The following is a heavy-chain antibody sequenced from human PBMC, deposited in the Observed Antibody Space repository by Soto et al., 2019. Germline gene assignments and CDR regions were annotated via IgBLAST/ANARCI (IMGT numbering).Heavy chain of an antibody. CDR3: ARVYSTGYYDGPFDY. V-gene: IGHV3-21*01. Sequence: GGSLRLSCAASGFTSSSYSMNWVRQAPGKGLEWVSSISSSSSYIYYADSVKGRFTISRDNAKNSLYLQMNSLRAEDTAVYYCARVYSTGYYDGPFDYWGQGTLVTVSS. D-gene: IGHD3-22*01. CDR2: ISSSSSYI. J-gene: IGHJ4*02. CDR1: GFTSSSYS.